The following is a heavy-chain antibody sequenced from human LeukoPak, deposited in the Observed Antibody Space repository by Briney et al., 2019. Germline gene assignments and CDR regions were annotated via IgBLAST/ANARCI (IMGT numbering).Heavy chain of an antibody. V-gene: IGHV4-61*02. CDR1: GGSISSGTYY. CDR2: IYTSGST. D-gene: IGHD3-22*01. J-gene: IGHJ5*02. CDR3: ARVQSRGAGSGYYEGWFDP. Sequence: PSQTLSLTCTVSGGSISSGTYYWSWIRQPAGKGLEWIGRIYTSGSTNYNPSLKSRVTISVDTSKNQFSLKLSSVTAADTAVYYCARVQSRGAGSGYYEGWFDPWGQGTLVTVSS.